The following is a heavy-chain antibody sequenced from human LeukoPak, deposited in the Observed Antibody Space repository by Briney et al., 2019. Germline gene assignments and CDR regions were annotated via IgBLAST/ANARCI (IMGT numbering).Heavy chain of an antibody. J-gene: IGHJ4*02. Sequence: GGSLRLSCAASGSTFSSYWMHWVRQTPGKGLVWVSRIKRDGSSTNYADSVKGRFTISRDNAKNVLYLQMNSLRAEDTAVYYCAREGAVADSQFDYWGQGTLVTVSS. D-gene: IGHD6-13*01. CDR2: IKRDGSST. CDR1: GSTFSSYW. V-gene: IGHV3-74*01. CDR3: AREGAVADSQFDY.